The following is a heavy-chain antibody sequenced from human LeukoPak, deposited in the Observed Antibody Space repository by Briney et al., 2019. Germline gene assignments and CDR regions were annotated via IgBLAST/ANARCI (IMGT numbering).Heavy chain of an antibody. CDR3: AKGNSGWTDY. V-gene: IGHV3-30*18. J-gene: IGHJ4*02. CDR2: ISYDGSNK. Sequence: PWRSPRLPRAAPGFTLSSYGMHRGRPGPGQGAGWVAVISYDGSNKYYADSVKGRFTISRDNSKNTLYLQMNSLRAEDTAVYYCAKGNSGWTDYWGQGTLVTVSS. D-gene: IGHD6-19*01. CDR1: GFTLSSYG.